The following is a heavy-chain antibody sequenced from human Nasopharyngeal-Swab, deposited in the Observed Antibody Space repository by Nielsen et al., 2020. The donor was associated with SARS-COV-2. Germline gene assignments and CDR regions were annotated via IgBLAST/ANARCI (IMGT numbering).Heavy chain of an antibody. D-gene: IGHD1-26*01. CDR3: ARIQWELTLLHYYYYGMDV. Sequence: GPTLVKPTETFTLTCTVAGFSLSNARMGVSWIRQPPGKALEWLAHIFSNDEKSYSTSLKSRLTISKDTSKSQVVLTMTNMDPVDTATYYCARIQWELTLLHYYYYGMDVWGQGTTVTVSS. CDR1: GFSLSNARMG. V-gene: IGHV2-26*01. CDR2: IFSNDEK. J-gene: IGHJ6*02.